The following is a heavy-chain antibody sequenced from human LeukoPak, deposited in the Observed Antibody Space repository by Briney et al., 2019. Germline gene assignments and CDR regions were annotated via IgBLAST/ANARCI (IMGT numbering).Heavy chain of an antibody. J-gene: IGHJ4*02. CDR2: INRSGST. Sequence: SETLSLTCAVYGGSFSGYYWSWIRQPPGKGLEWIGEINRSGSTNYNPSLKSRVTISVDTSKNQFSLKLSSVTAADTAVYYCVSQSSSWLFDYWGQGTLVTVSS. D-gene: IGHD6-13*01. CDR1: GGSFSGYY. CDR3: VSQSSSWLFDY. V-gene: IGHV4-34*01.